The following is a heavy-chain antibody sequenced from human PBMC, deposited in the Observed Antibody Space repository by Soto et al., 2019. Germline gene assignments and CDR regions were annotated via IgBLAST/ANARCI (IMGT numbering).Heavy chain of an antibody. D-gene: IGHD3-3*01. J-gene: IGHJ4*02. CDR1: GYTFTSYD. Sequence: PSVKVSCKASGYTFTSYDINWVRQATGQGFEWMGWISAYNGNTNYAQKLQGRVTMTTDTSTSTAYMELRSLRSDDTAVYYCARGFLEWLFDYWGQGTLVTVSS. V-gene: IGHV1-18*01. CDR3: ARGFLEWLFDY. CDR2: ISAYNGNT.